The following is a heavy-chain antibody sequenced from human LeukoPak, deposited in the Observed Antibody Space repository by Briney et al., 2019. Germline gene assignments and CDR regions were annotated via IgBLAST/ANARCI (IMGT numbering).Heavy chain of an antibody. CDR3: AARDVLTGLHDY. Sequence: SETLSLTCAVYGGSFSGYYWSWIRQPPGKGLEWIGEINHSGSTNYNPSLKSRVTISVDTSKSQFSLKLSSVAAADTAVYYCAARDVLTGLHDYWGQGTLVTVSS. V-gene: IGHV4-34*01. D-gene: IGHD3-9*01. CDR2: INHSGST. CDR1: GGSFSGYY. J-gene: IGHJ4*02.